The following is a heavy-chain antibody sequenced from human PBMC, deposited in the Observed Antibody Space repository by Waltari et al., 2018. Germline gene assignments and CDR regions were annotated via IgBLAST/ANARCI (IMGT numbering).Heavy chain of an antibody. CDR3: ARGRKYYDFWSGSPFDY. Sequence: QVQLQQWGAGLLKPSETLSLTCAVYGGSFSGYYWSWIRQPPGKGLEWIGEINHSGSTNYNPSLKSRLTISVDTSKNQFSLKLSSVTAADTAVYYCARGRKYYDFWSGSPFDYWGQGTLVTVSS. V-gene: IGHV4-34*01. CDR2: INHSGST. D-gene: IGHD3-3*01. J-gene: IGHJ4*02. CDR1: GGSFSGYY.